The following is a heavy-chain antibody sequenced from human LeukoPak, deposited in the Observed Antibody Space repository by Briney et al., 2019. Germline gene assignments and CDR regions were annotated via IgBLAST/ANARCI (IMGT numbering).Heavy chain of an antibody. D-gene: IGHD3-10*01. CDR2: ISPYNGNT. Sequence: ASVKVSCKASGYTFTTYGISWVRQAPRQGLEWMGWISPYNGNTKYAQKLQGRVTMTTDTSTSTAYMELRSLRSDDTAVYYCARDKTQIWFGEGLWYFDYWGQGTLVTVSS. J-gene: IGHJ4*02. CDR1: GYTFTTYG. CDR3: ARDKTQIWFGEGLWYFDY. V-gene: IGHV1-18*01.